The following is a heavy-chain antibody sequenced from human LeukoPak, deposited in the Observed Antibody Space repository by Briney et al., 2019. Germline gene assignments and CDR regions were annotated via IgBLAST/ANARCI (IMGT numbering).Heavy chain of an antibody. Sequence: TGGSLRLSCAASGFTFNTYAIHWVRQAPGKVLEWVAVIRYDESNRYYSDSVEGRFTISRDNSKNTLYLQMNSLRAEDTAVYYCARDRGKGGYVDYWGQGTLVTVSS. CDR1: GFTFNTYA. D-gene: IGHD3-10*01. CDR2: IRYDESNR. J-gene: IGHJ4*02. CDR3: ARDRGKGGYVDY. V-gene: IGHV3-33*01.